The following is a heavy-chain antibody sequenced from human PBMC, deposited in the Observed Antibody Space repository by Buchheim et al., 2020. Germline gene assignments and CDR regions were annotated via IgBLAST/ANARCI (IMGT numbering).Heavy chain of an antibody. D-gene: IGHD3-9*01. CDR2: IIPILGIA. J-gene: IGHJ6*02. V-gene: IGHV1-69*02. Sequence: QVQLVQSGAEVKKPGSSVKVSCKASGGTFSSYTISWVRQAPGQGLEWMGRIIPILGIANYAQKFQGRVTITADKSTSTAYMELSSLRSEDTAVYYCARGVLRYLWEWYYGMDVWGQGTT. CDR1: GGTFSSYT. CDR3: ARGVLRYLWEWYYGMDV.